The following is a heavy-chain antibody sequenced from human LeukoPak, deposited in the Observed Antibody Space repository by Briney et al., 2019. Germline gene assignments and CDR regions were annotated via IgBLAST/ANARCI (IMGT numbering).Heavy chain of an antibody. CDR3: ARDQYYDFWSGYYTPHWFDP. CDR1: GFTFSSYS. J-gene: IGHJ5*02. CDR2: ISSSSSYI. V-gene: IGHV3-21*01. Sequence: KSGGSLRLSCAASGFTFSSYSMTWVRQAPGKGLEWVSSISSSSSYIYYADSVKGRFTISRDNAKNSLYLQMNSLRAEDTAVYYCARDQYYDFWSGYYTPHWFDPWGQGTLVTVSS. D-gene: IGHD3-3*01.